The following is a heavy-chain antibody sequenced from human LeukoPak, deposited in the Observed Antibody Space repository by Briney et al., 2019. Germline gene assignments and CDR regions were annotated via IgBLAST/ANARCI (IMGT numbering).Heavy chain of an antibody. J-gene: IGHJ4*02. Sequence: GASVKVSCKASGYTFTSYDINWVRQATGQGLEWMGWINPKSGDTKFAQKFQGRVTMTRDTSTSTAYMDLSRLKSDDTAVYYCARARRTRNMYGEYVVLFDYWGRGTLVTVSS. V-gene: IGHV1-2*02. CDR1: GYTFTSYD. CDR3: ARARRTRNMYGEYVVLFDY. CDR2: INPKSGDT. D-gene: IGHD4-17*01.